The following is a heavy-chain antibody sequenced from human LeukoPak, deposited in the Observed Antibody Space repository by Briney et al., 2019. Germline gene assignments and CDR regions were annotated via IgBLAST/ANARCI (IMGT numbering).Heavy chain of an antibody. CDR2: ISAYNGNI. CDR3: ARVGDIVLMVYAANDAFDI. J-gene: IGHJ3*02. V-gene: IGHV1-18*01. Sequence: ASVKVSCKASGYTFTSYGISWVRQAPGQGLEWMGWISAYNGNINYAQKLQGRVTMTIDTSTSTAYMELRSLRSDDTAVYYCARVGDIVLMVYAANDAFDIWGQGTMVTVSS. D-gene: IGHD2-8*01. CDR1: GYTFTSYG.